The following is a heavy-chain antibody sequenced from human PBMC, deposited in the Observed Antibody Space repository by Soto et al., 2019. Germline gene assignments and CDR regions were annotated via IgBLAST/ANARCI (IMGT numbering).Heavy chain of an antibody. D-gene: IGHD2-15*01. CDR3: ARDHELVVVVAATPRDPGWFDP. CDR1: GYTFTSYY. V-gene: IGHV1-46*01. Sequence: GASVKVSCKASGYTFTSYYMHWVRQAPGQGLEWMGIINPSGGSTSYAQKFQGRVTMTRDTSTSTVYMELSSLRSEDTAVYYCARDHELVVVVAATPRDPGWFDPWGQGTLVTAPQ. J-gene: IGHJ5*02. CDR2: INPSGGST.